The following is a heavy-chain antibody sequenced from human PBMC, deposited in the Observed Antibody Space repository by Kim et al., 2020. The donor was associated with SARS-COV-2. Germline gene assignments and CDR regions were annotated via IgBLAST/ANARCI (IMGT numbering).Heavy chain of an antibody. CDR2: IYYSGST. V-gene: IGHV4-59*08. Sequence: SETLSLTCTVSGGSISSYYWSWIRQPPGKGLEWMGYIYYSGSTNYNPSLKSRVTISVDTSKNQFSLKLSSVTAADTAVYYCASSGYDYYFDYWGQGTLVTVSS. D-gene: IGHD5-12*01. CDR1: GGSISSYY. CDR3: ASSGYDYYFDY. J-gene: IGHJ4*02.